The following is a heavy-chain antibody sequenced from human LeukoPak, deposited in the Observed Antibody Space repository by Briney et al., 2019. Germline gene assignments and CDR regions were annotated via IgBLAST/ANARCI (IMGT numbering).Heavy chain of an antibody. CDR2: ISSWCGYI. CDR3: ASREYSSAYFDS. CDR1: GFTFRSYS. V-gene: IGHV3-21*01. Sequence: GGSLRLSCAACGFTFRSYSMHWVRQAPGKGLEWVSSISSWCGYIYYANSVKGRFTISRDNAEKSLSLQMNSLRAEDTAVYYCASREYSSAYFDSWGQGALVTVSS. D-gene: IGHD6-6*01. J-gene: IGHJ4*02.